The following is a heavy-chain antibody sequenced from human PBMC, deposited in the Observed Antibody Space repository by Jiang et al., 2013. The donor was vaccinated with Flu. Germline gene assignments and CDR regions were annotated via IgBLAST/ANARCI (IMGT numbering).Heavy chain of an antibody. CDR2: IYHSGST. CDR1: GGSLSKNY. Sequence: KPSETLSLTCTVSGGSLSKNYWSWIRQPPGKGLEWIGYIYHSGSTNYNSSLKSRVSISVDAFKNRVFLNLTSVTAADTAVYYCARHRPDKWILQWFFDSWGQGTLVTVSS. V-gene: IGHV4-59*08. J-gene: IGHJ4*02. CDR3: ARHRPDKWILQWFFDS. D-gene: IGHD5-18*01.